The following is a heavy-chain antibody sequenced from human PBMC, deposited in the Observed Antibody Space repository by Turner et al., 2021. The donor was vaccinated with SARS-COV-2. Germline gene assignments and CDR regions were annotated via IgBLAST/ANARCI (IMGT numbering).Heavy chain of an antibody. V-gene: IGHV4-39*01. J-gene: IGHJ4*02. CDR3: VRHGCSGIVIIFFED. Sequence: QLQLQESGPGLVKPSETLSLTCTVTGGSIRDYSQYWGWLRQTPRNGLEWIGGIFYSGTSYYNPSLRSRLTISVDTTTNQFSLNLKSVSAADTGTYYCVRHGCSGIVIIFFEDWGQGTHVTVSS. CDR2: IFYSGTS. CDR1: GGSIRDYSQY. D-gene: IGHD3-16*02.